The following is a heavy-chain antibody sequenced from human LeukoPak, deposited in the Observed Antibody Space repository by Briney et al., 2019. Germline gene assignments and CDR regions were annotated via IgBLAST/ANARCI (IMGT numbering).Heavy chain of an antibody. CDR1: GFTFSSYA. CDR3: ASSTPPHFWSESPGLDDAFDI. J-gene: IGHJ3*02. CDR2: ISGSGGST. D-gene: IGHD3-3*02. V-gene: IGHV3-23*01. Sequence: PGGSLRLSCAASGFTFSSYAMSWVRQAPGKGLEWVSAISGSGGSTYYADSVKGRFTISRDNSKNSLYLQMNSLRAEDTAVYYCASSTPPHFWSESPGLDDAFDIWGQGTMVTVSS.